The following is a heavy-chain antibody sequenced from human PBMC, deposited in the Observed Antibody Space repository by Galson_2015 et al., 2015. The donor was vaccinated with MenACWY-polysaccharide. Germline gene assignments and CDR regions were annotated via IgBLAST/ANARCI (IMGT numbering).Heavy chain of an antibody. V-gene: IGHV3-7*01. CDR1: GFTFSTYW. CDR3: ARDLRSVTSAFDI. Sequence: SLRLSCAASGFTFSTYWMSWVRQAPGKGLEWVANIKQDGSEKYYVDSVKGRFTISRDNAKNSLYLQMNSLRAEDTAVYYCARDLRSVTSAFDIWGQGTVVTVSS. D-gene: IGHD2/OR15-2a*01. CDR2: IKQDGSEK. J-gene: IGHJ3*02.